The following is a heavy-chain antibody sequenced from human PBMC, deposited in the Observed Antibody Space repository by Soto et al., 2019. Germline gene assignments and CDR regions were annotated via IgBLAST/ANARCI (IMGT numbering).Heavy chain of an antibody. CDR3: SKLQLVDLFFINIDFYRMDV. Sequence: EVQLVESGGGLVQPGGSLRLSCSSSGFTFSSHSMNWVRQAPGKGLEWVARIDSSGNSIYYADSVKGRFAVSRDNANSSLFLQMNSLMAEDTTVYYCSKLQLVDLFFINIDFYRMDVWGQGTTVVVSS. J-gene: IGHJ6*02. V-gene: IGHV3-48*01. D-gene: IGHD6-13*01. CDR2: IDSSGNSI. CDR1: GFTFSSHS.